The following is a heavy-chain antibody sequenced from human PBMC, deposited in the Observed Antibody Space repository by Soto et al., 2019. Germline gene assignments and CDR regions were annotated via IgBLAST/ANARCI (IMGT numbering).Heavy chain of an antibody. V-gene: IGHV3-23*01. CDR2: ISDSGGDT. J-gene: IGHJ4*02. CDR3: ARGSKESYPGSRIFDF. D-gene: IGHD3-10*01. CDR1: GITFGSRA. Sequence: PGGSLRLSGMDSGITFGSRAMDRVRQAPGEGLEWVSIISDSGGDTKYADSVRGRFTISRDNSKNTLYVQMSSLRAEDSAVYYCARGSKESYPGSRIFDFWGRGTLVTVSS.